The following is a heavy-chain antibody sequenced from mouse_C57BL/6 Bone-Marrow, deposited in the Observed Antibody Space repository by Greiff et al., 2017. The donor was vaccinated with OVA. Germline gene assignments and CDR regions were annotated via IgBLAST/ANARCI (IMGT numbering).Heavy chain of an antibody. V-gene: IGHV1-69*01. CDR1: GYTFTSYW. Sequence: QVQLKQPGAELVMPGASVKLSCKASGYTFTSYWMHWVKQRPGQGLEWIGEIDPSDSYTNYNQKFKGKSTLTVDKSSSTAYMQLSSLTSEDSAVYYCARIITTVVAGTDYAMDYWGQGTSVTVSS. D-gene: IGHD1-1*01. CDR2: IDPSDSYT. CDR3: ARIITTVVAGTDYAMDY. J-gene: IGHJ4*01.